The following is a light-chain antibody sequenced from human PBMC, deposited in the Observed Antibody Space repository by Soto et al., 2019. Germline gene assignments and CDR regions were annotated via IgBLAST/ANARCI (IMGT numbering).Light chain of an antibody. V-gene: IGLV2-11*01. J-gene: IGLJ2*01. CDR1: SSDVGGYNY. CDR2: DVN. Sequence: QSALTQPRSVSGSPGQSVTISCTGTSSDVGGYNYVSWYQQHPGKAPKLIVYDVNKRPSGVPDRFSGSKSGNTASLTISGLQAGDEADYYCCSYAGSYTYMVFGGGTKVTVL. CDR3: CSYAGSYTYMV.